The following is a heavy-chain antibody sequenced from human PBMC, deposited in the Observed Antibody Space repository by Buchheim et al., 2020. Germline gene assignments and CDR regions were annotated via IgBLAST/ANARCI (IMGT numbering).Heavy chain of an antibody. Sequence: QVQLVESGGGVVQPGRSLTVSCVASGFALSGYGMHWVRQAPGKGLEWVALIRYDGSTTNYADSVKGRFTTSRDNSKNTLYLQMNSRRVEDTAVYYCARGDPGSTVGDYWGQGTL. D-gene: IGHD2-8*02. CDR2: IRYDGSTT. J-gene: IGHJ4*02. V-gene: IGHV3-33*01. CDR3: ARGDPGSTVGDY. CDR1: GFALSGYG.